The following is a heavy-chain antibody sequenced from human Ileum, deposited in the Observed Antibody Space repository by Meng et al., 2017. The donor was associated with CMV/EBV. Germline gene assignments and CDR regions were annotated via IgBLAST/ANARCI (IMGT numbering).Heavy chain of an antibody. CDR3: ARAKQAAENFDS. Sequence: LQVSGPGLVKHSETLSLPCTVSGAPNSSGDYYWTWIHQPPGKGLELIGYFYYTGATYYRPSLESRIVISSDTSKNHFSLTLTSVTAADTAVYFCARAKQAAENFDSWGQGTLVTVSS. J-gene: IGHJ4*02. CDR2: FYYTGAT. D-gene: IGHD6-13*01. V-gene: IGHV4-30-4*08. CDR1: GAPNSSGDYY.